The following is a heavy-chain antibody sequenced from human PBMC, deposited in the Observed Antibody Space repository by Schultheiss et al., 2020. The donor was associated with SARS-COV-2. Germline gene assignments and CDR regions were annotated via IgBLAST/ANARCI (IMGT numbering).Heavy chain of an antibody. Sequence: GGSLRLSCAASGFTFSSYAMHCVRQAPGKGLEWVSRINSDGSSTSYADSVKGRFTISRDNAKNSLYLQMNSLRAEDTAVYYCAKARTTQWLDGSDFDYWGQGTLVTVSS. CDR3: AKARTTQWLDGSDFDY. CDR2: INSDGSST. J-gene: IGHJ4*02. V-gene: IGHV3-74*01. D-gene: IGHD6-19*01. CDR1: GFTFSSYA.